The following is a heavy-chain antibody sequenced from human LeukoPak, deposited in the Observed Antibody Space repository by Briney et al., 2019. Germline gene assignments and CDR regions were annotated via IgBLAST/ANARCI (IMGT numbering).Heavy chain of an antibody. J-gene: IGHJ4*02. CDR1: GGSISSGSSY. D-gene: IGHD4-11*01. CDR3: ARGPDYSNYVDY. CDR2: ISTSGTT. Sequence: TLSLTCTVSGGSISSGSSYWSWIRQPAGKGLEWIGRISTSGTTKYNPSLKSRVTIPVDTSKNQFSLKLSSVTAADTAVYYCARGPDYSNYVDYWGQGTLVTVSS. V-gene: IGHV4-61*02.